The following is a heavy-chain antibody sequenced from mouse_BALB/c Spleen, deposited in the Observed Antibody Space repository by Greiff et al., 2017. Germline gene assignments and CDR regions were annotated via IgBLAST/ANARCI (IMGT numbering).Heavy chain of an antibody. CDR2: INTSTGYT. D-gene: IGHD2-4*01. CDR3: ARRGIYYDYLWFAY. V-gene: IGHV1-7*01. J-gene: IGHJ3*01. CDR1: GFTFTSYW. Sequence: QVQLQQSGAELVKPGASVKLSCKASGFTFTSYWMHWVKQRPGQGLEWIGYINTSTGYTEYNQKFKDKATLTADKSSSTAYMQLSSLTSEDSAVYYFARRGIYYDYLWFAYWGQGTLVTVSA.